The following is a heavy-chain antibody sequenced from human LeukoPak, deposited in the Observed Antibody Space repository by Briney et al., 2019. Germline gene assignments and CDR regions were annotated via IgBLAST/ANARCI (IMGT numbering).Heavy chain of an antibody. CDR2: MYYDGSP. CDR1: GGSISSFY. CDR3: VTGRYSYGWYDH. J-gene: IGHJ5*02. Sequence: PSETLSLTCTVSGGSISSFYWSWIRQPPGKGLEWIGYMYYDGSPNYNPSLKSRVITSLDTSKKQFSLKLNSVTTADTAVYYCVTGRYSYGWYDHWGQGILVIVSS. V-gene: IGHV4-59*13. D-gene: IGHD1-26*01.